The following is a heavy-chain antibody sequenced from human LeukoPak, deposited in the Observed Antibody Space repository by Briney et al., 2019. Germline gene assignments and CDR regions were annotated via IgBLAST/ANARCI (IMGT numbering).Heavy chain of an antibody. Sequence: PETLSLTCAVSGYSISSGYYWGRIRQPPGKGLEWIGSIYHSGSTYYNPSLKSRVTISVDTSKNQFSLKLSSVTAADTAVYYCARVVTTKQNWFDPWGQGTLVTVSS. J-gene: IGHJ5*02. CDR2: IYHSGST. CDR1: GYSISSGYY. CDR3: ARVVTTKQNWFDP. V-gene: IGHV4-38-2*01. D-gene: IGHD4-17*01.